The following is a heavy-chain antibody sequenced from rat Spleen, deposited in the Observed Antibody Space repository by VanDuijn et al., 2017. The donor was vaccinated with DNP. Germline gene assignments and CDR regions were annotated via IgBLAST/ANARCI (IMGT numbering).Heavy chain of an antibody. J-gene: IGHJ2*01. CDR1: GFSFANFP. Sequence: QVQLRESGPGLVQPSQTLSLTCTVSGFSFANFPVHWVRQPPGKGLEWIAAISSAGNTFYNSDFKSRLSFTRDTSTSQVFLQMNSLQTADTATYYCVRETMMVVITIPFDYWGQGVMVTVSS. V-gene: IGHV2S12*01. CDR2: ISSAGNT. D-gene: IGHD1-12*02. CDR3: VRETMMVVITIPFDY.